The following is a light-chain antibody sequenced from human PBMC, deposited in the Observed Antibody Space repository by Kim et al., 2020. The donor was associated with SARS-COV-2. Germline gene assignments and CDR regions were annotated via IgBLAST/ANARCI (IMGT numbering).Light chain of an antibody. Sequence: SYELTQPPSVSVAPGKTARITCGENNIGSKSVHWYQQKPGQAPVLVIFYDSDRPSGIPERFSGSNSGNTATLTISRVEAGDGADYYCQVWGSSSDHVVFG. CDR1: NIGSKS. CDR2: YDS. V-gene: IGLV3-21*04. J-gene: IGLJ3*02. CDR3: QVWGSSSDHVV.